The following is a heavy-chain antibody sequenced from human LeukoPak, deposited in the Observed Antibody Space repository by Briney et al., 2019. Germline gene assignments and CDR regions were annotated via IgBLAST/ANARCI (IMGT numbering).Heavy chain of an antibody. V-gene: IGHV3-11*01. CDR2: ISGRGYVI. J-gene: IGHJ5*02. CDR1: LFPFSDYF. Sequence: PGGSLRHSCATSLFPFSDYFMNGVRQTPERGLEWLAYISGRGYVIDYADSVKGGFIISRDNAKKSLYLQVHSLRAEETDVYYCATDGAGFDTWGQGVLVTVSS. CDR3: ATDGAGFDT.